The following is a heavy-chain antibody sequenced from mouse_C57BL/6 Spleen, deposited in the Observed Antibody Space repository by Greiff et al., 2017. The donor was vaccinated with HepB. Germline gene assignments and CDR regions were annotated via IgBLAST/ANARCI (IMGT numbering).Heavy chain of an antibody. CDR2: ISYDGSN. D-gene: IGHD2-5*01. Sequence: EVQLQESGPGLVKPSQSLSLTCSVTGYSITSGYYWNWIRQFPGNKLEWMGYISYDGSNNYNPSLKNRISITRDTSKNQFFLKLNSVTTEDTATYYCARKGYSNYPYYYAMDYWGQGTSVTVSS. CDR1: GYSITSGYY. CDR3: ARKGYSNYPYYYAMDY. J-gene: IGHJ4*01. V-gene: IGHV3-6*01.